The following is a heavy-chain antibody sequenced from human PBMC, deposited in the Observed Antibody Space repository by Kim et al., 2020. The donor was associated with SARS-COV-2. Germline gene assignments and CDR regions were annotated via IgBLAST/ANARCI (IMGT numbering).Heavy chain of an antibody. CDR1: GASVSSTNW. J-gene: IGHJ4*02. Sequence: SETLSLTCAVSGASVSSTNWWTCVRQSPKKGLEWIGEISHSGNTNYNPSLKSRVTISIDKSKNQFSLKLSSMTAADTAAYYCARDWGMVQGVLEYWGQGT. CDR2: ISHSGNT. CDR3: ARDWGMVQGVLEY. D-gene: IGHD3-10*01. V-gene: IGHV4-4*02.